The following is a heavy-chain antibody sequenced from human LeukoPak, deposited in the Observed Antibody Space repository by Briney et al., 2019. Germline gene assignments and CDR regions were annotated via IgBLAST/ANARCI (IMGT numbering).Heavy chain of an antibody. V-gene: IGHV1-3*01. D-gene: IGHD2-15*01. Sequence: GGSLRLSCAASGFTFSSYAMHWVRQAPGQRLEWMGWINAGNGNTKYSQKFQGRVTITRDTSASTAYMELSSLRSEDTAVYYCARDHCSGGSCYYSGDYWGQGTLVTVSS. J-gene: IGHJ4*02. CDR2: INAGNGNT. CDR1: GFTFSSYA. CDR3: ARDHCSGGSCYYSGDY.